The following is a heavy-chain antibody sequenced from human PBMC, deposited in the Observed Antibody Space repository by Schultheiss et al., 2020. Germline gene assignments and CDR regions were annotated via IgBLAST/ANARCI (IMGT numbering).Heavy chain of an antibody. V-gene: IGHV3-64*01. CDR3: ARDLGTIFGVGPFDY. D-gene: IGHD3-3*01. CDR2: ISSNGGST. Sequence: GGSLRLSCAASGFTFSSYAMHWVRQAPGKGLEYVSAISSNGGSTYYANSVKGRFTISRDNSKNTLYLQMNSLRAEDTAVYYCARDLGTIFGVGPFDYWGQGTLVTVSS. J-gene: IGHJ4*02. CDR1: GFTFSSYA.